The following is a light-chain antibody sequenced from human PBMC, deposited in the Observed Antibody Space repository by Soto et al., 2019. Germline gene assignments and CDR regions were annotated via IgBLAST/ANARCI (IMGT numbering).Light chain of an antibody. CDR2: DAS. CDR1: QSISSW. V-gene: IGKV1-5*01. CDR3: QQYSTYPWT. Sequence: DIQMTQSPSTLSASVGDRVTIACRASQSISSWLAWYQQKPGKAPKVLIFDASSLESGVPSRFSCSGSATEFTLTISSLQPYDFATYYCQQYSTYPWTFGQGTKVDIK. J-gene: IGKJ1*01.